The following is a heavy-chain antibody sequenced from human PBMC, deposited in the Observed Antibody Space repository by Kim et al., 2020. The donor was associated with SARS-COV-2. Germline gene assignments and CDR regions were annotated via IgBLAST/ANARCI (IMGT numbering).Heavy chain of an antibody. D-gene: IGHD6-13*01. Sequence: ADPVKGRVTISRDNSKHTLYLQMNSLRAEDTAVYYCAKYGGSSWVNWFDPWGQGTLVTVSS. V-gene: IGHV3-23*01. J-gene: IGHJ5*02. CDR3: AKYGGSSWVNWFDP.